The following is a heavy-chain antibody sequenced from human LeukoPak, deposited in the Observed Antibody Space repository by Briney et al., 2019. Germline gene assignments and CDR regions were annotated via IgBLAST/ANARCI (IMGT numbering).Heavy chain of an antibody. D-gene: IGHD6-13*01. CDR1: GFTFSSYA. V-gene: IGHV3-30*04. CDR3: ARFEAAAGFFDY. Sequence: GGSLRLSCAASGFTFSSYAMHWVRQAPGKGLEWVAVISYDGSNKYYADSVKGRFTISRDNSKNTLYLQMNSLRAEDTAVYYCARFEAAAGFFDYWGQGTLVTVSS. CDR2: ISYDGSNK. J-gene: IGHJ4*02.